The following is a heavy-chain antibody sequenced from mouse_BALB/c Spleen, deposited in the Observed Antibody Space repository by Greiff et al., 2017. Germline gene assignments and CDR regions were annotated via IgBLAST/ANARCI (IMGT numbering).Heavy chain of an antibody. J-gene: IGHJ2*01. V-gene: IGHV3-2*02. Sequence: DVKLVESGPGLVKPSQSLSLTCTVTGYSITSDYAWNWIRQFPGNKLEWMGYISYSGSTSYNPSLKSRISITRDTSKNQFFLQLNSVTTEDTATYYCARGGQLTGGYWGQGTTLTVSS. D-gene: IGHD4-1*01. CDR2: ISYSGST. CDR3: ARGGQLTGGY. CDR1: GYSITSDYA.